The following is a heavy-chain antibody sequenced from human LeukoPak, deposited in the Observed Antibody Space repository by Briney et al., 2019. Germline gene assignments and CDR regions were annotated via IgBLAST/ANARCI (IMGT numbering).Heavy chain of an antibody. CDR3: AKDMLGDGDSKYFFDY. J-gene: IGHJ4*02. CDR2: ISWNSGNI. V-gene: IGHV3-9*01. CDR1: GFNFDDYA. Sequence: PGGSLRLSCAASGFNFDDYAMHWVRQVPGKGLEWVSGISWNSGNIGYADSVKGRFTISRDSAKNSLYLQMNSLRVEDTALYYCAKDMLGDGDSKYFFDYWGQGTLVTVSS. D-gene: IGHD4-17*01.